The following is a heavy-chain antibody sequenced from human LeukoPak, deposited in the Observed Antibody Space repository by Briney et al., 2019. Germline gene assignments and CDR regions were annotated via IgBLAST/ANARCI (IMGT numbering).Heavy chain of an antibody. Sequence: GGSLRLSCAASGFTFSSYGMSWVRQAPGKGLEWISYSSSSTIYYADSVKGRFTISRDNGKNSLYLQMNSLRDADTAVYYCATRDCSGGTCYYDYWGQGTLVTVSS. J-gene: IGHJ4*02. V-gene: IGHV3-48*02. CDR2: SSSSTI. CDR1: GFTFSSYG. D-gene: IGHD2-15*01. CDR3: ATRDCSGGTCYYDY.